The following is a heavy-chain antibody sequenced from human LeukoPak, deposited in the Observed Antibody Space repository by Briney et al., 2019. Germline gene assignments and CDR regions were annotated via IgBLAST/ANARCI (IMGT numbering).Heavy chain of an antibody. CDR3: AKDLYRVRGGQMADY. CDR2: ISGSGGST. V-gene: IGHV3-23*01. Sequence: PGGSLRLSCAASGFTFSSYAMSWVRQAPGKGLEWVSAISGSGGSTYYADSVKGRFTISRDNSKNTLYLQMNSLRAEDTAVYYCAKDLYRVRGGQMADYWGQGTLVTVSS. D-gene: IGHD5-24*01. CDR1: GFTFSSYA. J-gene: IGHJ4*02.